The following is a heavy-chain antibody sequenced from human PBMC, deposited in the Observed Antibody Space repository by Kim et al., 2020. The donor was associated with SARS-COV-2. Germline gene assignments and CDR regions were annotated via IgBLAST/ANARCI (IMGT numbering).Heavy chain of an antibody. Sequence: GGSLRLSCTASGFTFGDYAMSWFRQAPGKGLEWVGFIRSNAYGGTTEYAASVKGRFTISRDDSKSIAYLQMNSLKTEDTAVYYCTREAPYDSSGYYVDYWGQGTLVTVSS. J-gene: IGHJ4*02. CDR1: GFTFGDYA. CDR3: TREAPYDSSGYYVDY. CDR2: IRSNAYGGTT. V-gene: IGHV3-49*03. D-gene: IGHD3-22*01.